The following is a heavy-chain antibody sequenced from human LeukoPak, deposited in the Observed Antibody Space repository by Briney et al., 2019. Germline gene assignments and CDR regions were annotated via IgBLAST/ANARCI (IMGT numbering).Heavy chain of an antibody. CDR1: GFTFTSSA. CDR3: AAAMSGYSGYALTPHIVFDI. Sequence: SVKVSCKASGFTFTSSAMQWVRQARGQRLEWIGWIVVGSGNTNYAQKFQERVTITRDMSTSTAYMELSSLRSEDTAVYYCAAAMSGYSGYALTPHIVFDIWGQGTMVTVSS. J-gene: IGHJ3*02. V-gene: IGHV1-58*02. CDR2: IVVGSGNT. D-gene: IGHD5-12*01.